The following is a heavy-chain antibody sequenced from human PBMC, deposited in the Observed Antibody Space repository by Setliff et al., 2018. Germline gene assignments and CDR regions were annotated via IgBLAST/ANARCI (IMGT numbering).Heavy chain of an antibody. CDR1: GFTFSTYS. J-gene: IGHJ4*02. CDR3: AKRGHYSSSDGLSFDF. CDR2: ISSSSSPI. Sequence: GSLRLSCAASGFTFSTYSMNWVRQAPGKGLERVSYISSSSSPIYYADSVKGRFTISRDRSKNTVYLQMNRLRAEDTAVYYCAKRGHYSSSDGLSFDFWGQGTLVTVSS. D-gene: IGHD6-6*01. V-gene: IGHV3-48*01.